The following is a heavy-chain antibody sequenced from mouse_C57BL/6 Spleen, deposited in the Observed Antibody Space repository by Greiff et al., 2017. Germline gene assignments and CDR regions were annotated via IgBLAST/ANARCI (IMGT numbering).Heavy chain of an antibody. Sequence: VQLQQPGAELVKPGASVKLSCKASGYTFTSYWMHWVKQRPGQGLEWIGMIHPNSGSTNYNEKFKSKATLTVDKSSSTAYMQLSSLTSEDSAVYYGYGGGYYGSSSDFDVWGTGTTVTVSS. CDR3: YGGGYYGSSSDFDV. J-gene: IGHJ1*03. D-gene: IGHD1-1*01. CDR1: GYTFTSYW. V-gene: IGHV1-64*01. CDR2: IHPNSGST.